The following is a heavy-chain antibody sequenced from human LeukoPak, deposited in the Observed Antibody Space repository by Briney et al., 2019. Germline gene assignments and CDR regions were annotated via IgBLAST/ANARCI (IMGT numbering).Heavy chain of an antibody. CDR1: GGSISSHC. CDR2: IYYSGST. D-gene: IGHD6-13*01. V-gene: IGHV4-59*11. J-gene: IGHJ6*03. CDR3: ARVAYSSSWYNSYYYYMDV. Sequence: SETLSLTCTVSGGSISSHCWSWIRQPPGKGLEWIGYIYYSGSTNYNPSLKSRVTISVDTSKNQFSLKLSSVTAADTAVYYCARVAYSSSWYNSYYYYMDVWGKGTTVTVSS.